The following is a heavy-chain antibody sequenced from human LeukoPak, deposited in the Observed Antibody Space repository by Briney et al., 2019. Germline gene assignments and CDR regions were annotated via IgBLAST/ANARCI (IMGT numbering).Heavy chain of an antibody. D-gene: IGHD6-19*01. Sequence: GGSLRLSCAASGFTFSSYGMHWVRQAPGKGLEWVAVIWYDGSNKYYADSVKGRFTISRDNSKNTLYLQMNSLRAEDTAVYYCARDRDSGGWYRIDYWGQGTLVTVSS. J-gene: IGHJ4*02. CDR3: ARDRDSGGWYRIDY. V-gene: IGHV3-33*01. CDR2: IWYDGSNK. CDR1: GFTFSSYG.